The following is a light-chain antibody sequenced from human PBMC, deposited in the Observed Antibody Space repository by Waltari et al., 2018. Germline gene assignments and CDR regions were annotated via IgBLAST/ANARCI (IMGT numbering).Light chain of an antibody. CDR3: QQRISWPLIA. Sequence: EIVLTQSPATLSFSPGERATLSCRASQSVSTYLAWYQQKPGQAPRLLIYDASNRAAGIPARFSGSGSGTDFTLTISSLEPEDFAVYYCQQRISWPLIAFGPGTKVEI. J-gene: IGKJ3*01. CDR2: DAS. V-gene: IGKV3-11*01. CDR1: QSVSTY.